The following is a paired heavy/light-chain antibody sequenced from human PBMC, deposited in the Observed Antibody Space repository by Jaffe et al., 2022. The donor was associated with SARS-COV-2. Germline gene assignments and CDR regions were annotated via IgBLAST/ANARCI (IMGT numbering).Light chain of an antibody. CDR2: WAS. V-gene: IGKV4-1*01. J-gene: IGKJ4*01. CDR3: QHYYSTPLT. Sequence: DIVMTQSPDSLAVSLGERATIHCKSSQSVLYRSNNMTYLAWYQQKPGQPPKLLIYWASIRESGVPDRFSGSGSGTDFTLTISSLQAEDVAVYYCQHYYSTPLTFGGGTKVEIK. CDR1: QSVLYRSNNMTY.
Heavy chain of an antibody. CDR3: ARDRDIVSTRRGVAGAGFGY. Sequence: QVQLVESGGGVVQPGRSLRLSCAASGFSFSTYTMHWVRQAPGKGLEWVAVMSYDGTSEYYADSVKGRFTISRDNSKNTLYLEMKSLRAEDTAVFYCARDRDIVSTRRGVAGAGFGYWGQGTLVTVSS. CDR2: MSYDGTSE. CDR1: GFSFSTYT. D-gene: IGHD5-12*01. V-gene: IGHV3-30*04. J-gene: IGHJ4*02.